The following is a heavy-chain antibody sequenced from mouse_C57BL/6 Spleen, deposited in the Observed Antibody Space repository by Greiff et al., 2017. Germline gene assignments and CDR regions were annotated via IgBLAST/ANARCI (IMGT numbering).Heavy chain of an antibody. J-gene: IGHJ1*03. Sequence: DSGPGLVKPSQSLSLTCSVTGYSITSGYYWNWIRQFPGNKLEWMGYISYDGSNNYNPSLKNRSSITRDTSKNQFFLKLNSVTTEDTATYYCARRGDYYGSSYDWYFDVGGTGTTVTVSS. D-gene: IGHD1-1*01. V-gene: IGHV3-6*01. CDR3: ARRGDYYGSSYDWYFDV. CDR2: ISYDGSN. CDR1: GYSITSGYY.